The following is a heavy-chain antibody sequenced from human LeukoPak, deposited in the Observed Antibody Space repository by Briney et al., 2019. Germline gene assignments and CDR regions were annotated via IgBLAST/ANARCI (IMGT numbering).Heavy chain of an antibody. Sequence: GRSLRLSCAASQFTFNRYWMSWVRQAPGKGLEWVSYISSSGSTIYYADSVKGRFTISRDNAKNSLYLQMNSLRAEDTAVYYCAELGITMIGGVWGKGTTVTISS. CDR2: ISSSGSTI. CDR1: QFTFNRYW. D-gene: IGHD3-10*02. J-gene: IGHJ6*04. CDR3: AELGITMIGGV. V-gene: IGHV3-48*03.